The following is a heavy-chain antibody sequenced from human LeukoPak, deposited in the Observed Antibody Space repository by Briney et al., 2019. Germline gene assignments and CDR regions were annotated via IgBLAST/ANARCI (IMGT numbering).Heavy chain of an antibody. J-gene: IGHJ3*02. D-gene: IGHD2-21*02. V-gene: IGHV1-69*13. CDR1: GGTFSSYA. CDR3: ARDPWVYCGGDCYSDAFDI. Sequence: SVKVSCKVSGGTFSSYAISWVRQAPGQGLEWMGGIIPIFGTANYAQKFQGRVTITADESTSTAYMELSSLRSEDTAVYYCARDPWVYCGGDCYSDAFDIWGQGTMVTVSS. CDR2: IIPIFGTA.